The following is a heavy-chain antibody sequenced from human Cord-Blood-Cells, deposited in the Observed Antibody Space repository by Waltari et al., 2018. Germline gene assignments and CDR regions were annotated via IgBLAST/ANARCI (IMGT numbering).Heavy chain of an antibody. CDR3: ARLYGDYGAFDI. J-gene: IGHJ3*02. CDR2: IYYSGST. Sequence: QLQLQESGPGLVKPSETLSLTCTVSGGSISSSSYYWGRTRQPPGKGLEWIGSIYYSGSTYYNPSLKSRVTISVDTSKNQFSLKLSSVTAADTAVYYCARLYGDYGAFDIWGQGTMVAVSS. CDR1: GGSISSSSYY. D-gene: IGHD4-17*01. V-gene: IGHV4-39*07.